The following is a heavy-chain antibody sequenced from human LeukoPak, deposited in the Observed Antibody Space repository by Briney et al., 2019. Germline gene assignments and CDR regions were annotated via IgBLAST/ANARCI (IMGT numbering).Heavy chain of an antibody. Sequence: GASVKVSCKASGYTFTSYDINWVRQATGQGLEWMGWMNPNSGNTGYAQKFQGRVTMTRNTSISTAYMELGSLRSEDTAVYYCARGVYYGSGTFEYFDSWGQGTLVTVSS. D-gene: IGHD3-10*01. J-gene: IGHJ4*02. CDR1: GYTFTSYD. CDR3: ARGVYYGSGTFEYFDS. CDR2: MNPNSGNT. V-gene: IGHV1-8*01.